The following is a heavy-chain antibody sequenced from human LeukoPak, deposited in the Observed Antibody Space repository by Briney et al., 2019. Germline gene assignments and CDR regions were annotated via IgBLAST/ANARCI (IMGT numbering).Heavy chain of an antibody. Sequence: SGGSLRLSCAASGFNFSSYAMHWVRQAPGKGLEYVSAISSNGGSTYYANSVKGRFTISRDNSKNTLYLQMGILRAEDMAVYYCARENYYDSSGFRAFDYWGQGTLVTVSS. CDR2: ISSNGGST. J-gene: IGHJ4*02. D-gene: IGHD3-22*01. CDR1: GFNFSSYA. CDR3: ARENYYDSSGFRAFDY. V-gene: IGHV3-64*01.